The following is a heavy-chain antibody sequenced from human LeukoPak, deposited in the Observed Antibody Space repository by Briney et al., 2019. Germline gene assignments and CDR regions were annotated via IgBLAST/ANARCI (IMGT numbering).Heavy chain of an antibody. CDR1: GFTFSSYW. CDR2: IKQDGSEK. J-gene: IGHJ3*02. V-gene: IGHV3-7*01. CDR3: AREKDIVVVPHHAYDI. Sequence: GSLRLSCAASGFTFSSYWMTWVRQAPGKGLEWVANIKQDGSEKYYVDSVKGRFTISRDNAKNSLYLQMNSLRAEDTAVYYCAREKDIVVVPHHAYDIWGQGTMVTVFS. D-gene: IGHD2-15*01.